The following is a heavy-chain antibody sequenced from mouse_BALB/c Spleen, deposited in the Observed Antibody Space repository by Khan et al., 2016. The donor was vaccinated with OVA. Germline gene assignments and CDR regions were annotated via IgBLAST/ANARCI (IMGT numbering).Heavy chain of an antibody. CDR3: ARSKDRARY. CDR1: GYSLTRYG. J-gene: IGHJ2*01. D-gene: IGHD3-3*01. CDR2: IWAGGSP. V-gene: IGHV2-9*02. Sequence: VQLQESGPGLVAPSQSLSITCTVYGYSLTRYGVHWVRQPPGKGLEWLGLIWAGGSPNYNWALLSRLSISLVNSKSLVFLIMNSLQTDDTALYYCARSKDRARYWGKGTTLTVSS.